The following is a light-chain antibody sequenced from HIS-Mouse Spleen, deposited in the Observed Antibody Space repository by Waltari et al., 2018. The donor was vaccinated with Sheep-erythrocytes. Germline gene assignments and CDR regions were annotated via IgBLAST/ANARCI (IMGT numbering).Light chain of an antibody. CDR2: DVS. CDR3: CSYAGSYNHV. J-gene: IGLJ1*01. Sequence: QSALTQPRSVSGSPGPSVTISCTGTSSDVGGYYYVSWYQKHPGKTPKLMIYDVSKRPSGFPDRFSGSKSGNTAYLTSSGLQAEDEADYYCCSYAGSYNHVFATGTKVTVL. V-gene: IGLV2-11*01. CDR1: SSDVGGYYY.